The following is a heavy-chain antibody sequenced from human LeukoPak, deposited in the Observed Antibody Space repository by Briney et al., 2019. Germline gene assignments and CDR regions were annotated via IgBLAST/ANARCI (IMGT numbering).Heavy chain of an antibody. Sequence: GGSLRLSCAASGFTFSSYWMHWVRQAPGKGLVWVSRINSDGSSTSYADSVKGRFTISRDNAKNTLYLQMNSLKTEDTAVYYCTTYSSRWFRHFDYWGQGTLVTVSS. V-gene: IGHV3-74*01. CDR3: TTYSSRWFRHFDY. CDR1: GFTFSSYW. D-gene: IGHD6-19*01. CDR2: INSDGSST. J-gene: IGHJ4*02.